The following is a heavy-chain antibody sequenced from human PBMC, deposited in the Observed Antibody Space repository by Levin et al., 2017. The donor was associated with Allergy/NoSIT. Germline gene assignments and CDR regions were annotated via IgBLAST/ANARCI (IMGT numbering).Heavy chain of an antibody. J-gene: IGHJ4*02. CDR1: GGSISSSSYY. Sequence: GSLRLSCTVSGGSISSSSYYWGWIRQPPGKGLEWIGSIYYSGSTYYNPSLKSRVTISVDTSKNQFSLKLSSVTAADTAVYYCARVSGYYSLDYWGQGTLVTVSS. CDR3: ARVSGYYSLDY. D-gene: IGHD3-3*01. V-gene: IGHV4-39*01. CDR2: IYYSGST.